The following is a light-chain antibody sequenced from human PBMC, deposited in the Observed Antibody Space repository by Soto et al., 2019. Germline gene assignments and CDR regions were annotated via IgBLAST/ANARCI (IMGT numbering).Light chain of an antibody. V-gene: IGKV3-11*01. J-gene: IGKJ5*01. CDR2: DVS. CDR3: QQRSNWQIT. CDR1: QSVSNS. Sequence: MVLKQSLATLSLSTRERATLSCWASQSVSNSLAWYQQRPGQSPRLLIYDVSTRATGIPARFGGSGSGTDFTLTFCSLEPDDFAVYCCQQRSNWQITFSQGIRMAI.